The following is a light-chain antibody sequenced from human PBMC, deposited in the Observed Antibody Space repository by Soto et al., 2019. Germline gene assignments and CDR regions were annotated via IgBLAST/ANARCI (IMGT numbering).Light chain of an antibody. CDR1: SGHSNNI. Sequence: QLVLTQSSSASASLGSSVKITCTLSSGHSNNIIAWHQQQPGKAPRYLMNLEGSGSYNKGSGVPDRFSGSSSGADRYLIISNLQFEDEADYYCESWDSDTWVLGGGTKLTVL. V-gene: IGLV4-60*02. CDR3: ESWDSDTWV. CDR2: LEGSGSY. J-gene: IGLJ3*02.